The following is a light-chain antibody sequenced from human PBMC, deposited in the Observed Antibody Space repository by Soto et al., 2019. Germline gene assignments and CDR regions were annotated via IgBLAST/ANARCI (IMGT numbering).Light chain of an antibody. Sequence: EIVLTQSPGTLSLSPGERATLSCRASQSLNARYLAWYQVKPGQAPRLLFYGASSRATGIPARFSGSGSGTEFTLTISSLQSEDFEIYYCQQYNNWPITFGQGTRLEIK. J-gene: IGKJ5*01. CDR2: GAS. V-gene: IGKV3D-15*01. CDR1: QSLNARY. CDR3: QQYNNWPIT.